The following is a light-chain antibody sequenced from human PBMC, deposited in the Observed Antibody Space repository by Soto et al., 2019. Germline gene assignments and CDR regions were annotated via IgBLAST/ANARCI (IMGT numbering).Light chain of an antibody. Sequence: IVLTQSPGTLTLSPGESATLSCRASQLGSSSYLAWYEQKPGQPPRLLIHGTSSRATGIPDRFSGSGSGTDFTLTISSREPEDCAEYYCQQYGSSPFIFGGGTKVVIK. CDR1: QLGSSSY. J-gene: IGKJ4*01. V-gene: IGKV3-20*01. CDR2: GTS. CDR3: QQYGSSPFI.